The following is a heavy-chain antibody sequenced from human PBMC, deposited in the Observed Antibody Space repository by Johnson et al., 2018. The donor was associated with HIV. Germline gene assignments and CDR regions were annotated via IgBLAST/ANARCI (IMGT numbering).Heavy chain of an antibody. V-gene: IGHV3-30*02. CDR3: AREMAWEDAFDI. Sequence: QVQLVESGGGVVQPGGSLRLSCAASGFTFSSYGMHWVRQGPGKGLEWVAFIRYDGSNKYYADSVKGRLTISRDNSKNTLYLQMNSLRAEDTAVYYCAREMAWEDAFDIWGQGTMVTVSS. J-gene: IGHJ3*02. CDR1: GFTFSSYG. D-gene: IGHD5-24*01. CDR2: IRYDGSNK.